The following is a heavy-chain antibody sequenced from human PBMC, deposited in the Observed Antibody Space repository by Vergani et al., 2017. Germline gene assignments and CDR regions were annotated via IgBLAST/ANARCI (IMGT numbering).Heavy chain of an antibody. V-gene: IGHV1-2*06. Sequence: QVQLVQSGAEVKKPGASVRVSCKASGFTFTSYHIHWVRQAPGQGLDWLGRIDPNSVDTRYSQRFQDRVTITRDTSINTAYMEMTRLGPDDTAIYYCAGVIVGCSRTNCFADHWGQGTLVTVSS. D-gene: IGHD2-2*01. CDR3: AGVIVGCSRTNCFADH. CDR2: IDPNSVDT. CDR1: GFTFTSYH. J-gene: IGHJ4*02.